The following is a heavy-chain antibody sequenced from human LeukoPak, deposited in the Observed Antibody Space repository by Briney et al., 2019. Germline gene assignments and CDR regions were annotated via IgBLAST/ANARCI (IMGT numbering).Heavy chain of an antibody. D-gene: IGHD6-19*01. V-gene: IGHV3-30*18. CDR2: ISYDGSNK. CDR3: AKESGSGWPNDAFDI. J-gene: IGHJ3*02. Sequence: GGSLRLSCAASGFTFSSYGMHWVRQALGKGLEWVAVISYDGSNKYYADSVKGRFTISRDNSKNTLYLQMNSLRAEDTAVYYCAKESGSGWPNDAFDIWGQGTMVTVSS. CDR1: GFTFSSYG.